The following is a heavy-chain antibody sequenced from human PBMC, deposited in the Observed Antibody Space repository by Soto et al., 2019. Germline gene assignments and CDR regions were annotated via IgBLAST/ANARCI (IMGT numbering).Heavy chain of an antibody. CDR3: AKADSNYAGRFSYYYMDV. CDR1: GYTFSSYG. V-gene: IGHV1-18*04. J-gene: IGHJ6*03. D-gene: IGHD4-4*01. Sequence: QVQLVQSGTEVKKPGASVKVSCKASGYTFSSYGIGWVRQAPGQGLEWMGWISAYNGKTHYSQNFQGKVTMTTDTSTSTAYMELRTLRSDETAVYYCAKADSNYAGRFSYYYMDVWGNGTLVTVSS. CDR2: ISAYNGKT.